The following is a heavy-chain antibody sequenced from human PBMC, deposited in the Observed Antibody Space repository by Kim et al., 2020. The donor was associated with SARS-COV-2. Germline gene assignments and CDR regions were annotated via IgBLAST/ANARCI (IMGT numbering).Heavy chain of an antibody. J-gene: IGHJ6*02. CDR3: ARGRYSYTSSMVGGMDV. D-gene: IGHD5-18*01. CDR1: GFTFSSYG. Sequence: GGSLRLSCAASGFTFSSYGMHWVRQAPGKGLEWVAVIWYDGSNKYYADSVKGRFTISRDNSKNTLYLQMNSLRAEDTAVYYCARGRYSYTSSMVGGMDVWGQGTTVTVSS. V-gene: IGHV3-33*01. CDR2: IWYDGSNK.